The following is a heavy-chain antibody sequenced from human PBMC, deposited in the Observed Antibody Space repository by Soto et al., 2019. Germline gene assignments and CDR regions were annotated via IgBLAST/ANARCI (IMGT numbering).Heavy chain of an antibody. Sequence: GGSLRLSCAVPGFTFNNFWMHWVRQAPGKGLVWVARINTDGSVTSHADPVKGRFTISRDNAKSTLYLQMNSLRAEDSARYYCARQTGLGATNYWGRGTLVTVSS. CDR3: ARQTGLGATNY. CDR1: GFTFNNFW. J-gene: IGHJ4*02. V-gene: IGHV3-74*01. CDR2: INTDGSVT. D-gene: IGHD1-26*01.